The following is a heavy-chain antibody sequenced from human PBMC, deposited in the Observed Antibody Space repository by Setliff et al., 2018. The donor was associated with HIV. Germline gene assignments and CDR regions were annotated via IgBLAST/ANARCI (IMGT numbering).Heavy chain of an antibody. CDR3: AREADGIDF. CDR1: GGSISSSNW. V-gene: IGHV4-4*02. Sequence: SETLSLTCAVSGGSISSSNWWSWVRQPPGKGLEWIGEIYFSGHTNYNPSLKSRVTISVEVSKNQISLKLTAVTAADSAVYYCAREADGIDFWGQGTLVTVSS. CDR2: IYFSGHT. J-gene: IGHJ4*02.